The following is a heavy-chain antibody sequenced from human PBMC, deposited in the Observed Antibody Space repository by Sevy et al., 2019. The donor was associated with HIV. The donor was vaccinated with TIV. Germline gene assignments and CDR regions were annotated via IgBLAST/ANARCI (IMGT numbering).Heavy chain of an antibody. D-gene: IGHD6-19*01. V-gene: IGHV3-66*02. CDR2: IFSSGST. CDR1: GFTVDDKY. CDR3: VSLFLSYRSGWSYFDY. Sequence: GGSLRLSCAISGFTVDDKYIIWVRQAPGKGLEWVSVIFSSGSTYYADCAKGRFTISRDNSKNTVDLQMNSVRAEDTAVYYCVSLFLSYRSGWSYFDYWGQGPLVTVSS. J-gene: IGHJ4*02.